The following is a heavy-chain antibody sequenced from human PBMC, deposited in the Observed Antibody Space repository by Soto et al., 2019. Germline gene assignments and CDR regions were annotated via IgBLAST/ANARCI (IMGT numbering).Heavy chain of an antibody. Sequence: SETLSLTCAVSGGSISSGGYSWNWIRQPPGKGLEWIGYIYHSGSTYYNPSLKSRVTISIDKSKNQFSLKLSSVSAADTAVYYCARDSLTGNYFDPWGQGTLVTVS. J-gene: IGHJ5*02. CDR3: ARDSLTGNYFDP. D-gene: IGHD1-7*01. CDR1: GGSISSGGYS. V-gene: IGHV4-30-2*01. CDR2: IYHSGST.